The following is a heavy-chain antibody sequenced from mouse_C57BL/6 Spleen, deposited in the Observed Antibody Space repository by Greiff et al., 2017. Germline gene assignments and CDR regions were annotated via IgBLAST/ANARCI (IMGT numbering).Heavy chain of an antibody. D-gene: IGHD2-10*02. Sequence: QVQLQQSGAELVRPGTSVKMSCKASGYTFTNYWIGWAKQRPGHGLEWIGDIYPGGGSTNYNEKFKGKATLTADKSSSTAYMQFSSLTAEYSASDYWARSDGPSPYWYFDVWGTGTTVTVSS. V-gene: IGHV1-63*01. CDR2: IYPGGGST. J-gene: IGHJ1*03. CDR1: GYTFTNYW. CDR3: ARSDGPSPYWYFDV.